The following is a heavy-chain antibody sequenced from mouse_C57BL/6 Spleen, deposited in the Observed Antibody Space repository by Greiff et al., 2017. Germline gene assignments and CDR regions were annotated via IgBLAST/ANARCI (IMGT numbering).Heavy chain of an antibody. D-gene: IGHD1-1*01. CDR2: ISSGSSTI. Sequence: EVMLVESGGGLVKPGGSLKLSCAASGFTFSDYGMHWVRQAPEKGLEWVAYISSGSSTIYYADTVKGRFTISRDNAKNTLFLQMTSLRSEDTAMYYCAMRSSPIYYAMDYWGQGTSVTVSS. V-gene: IGHV5-17*01. J-gene: IGHJ4*01. CDR1: GFTFSDYG. CDR3: AMRSSPIYYAMDY.